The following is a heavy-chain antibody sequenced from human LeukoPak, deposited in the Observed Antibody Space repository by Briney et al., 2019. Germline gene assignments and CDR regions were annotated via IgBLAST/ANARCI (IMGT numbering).Heavy chain of an antibody. Sequence: GGSLRLSCAASGFTFSSYGIHWVRQAPGKGLEWVAFIRYDGSNKYYADSVKGRFTISRDNSKNTLYLQMNSLRAEDTAVYYCARSVTTSHDAFDIWGQGTMVTVSS. D-gene: IGHD4-17*01. CDR2: IRYDGSNK. CDR1: GFTFSSYG. CDR3: ARSVTTSHDAFDI. V-gene: IGHV3-30*02. J-gene: IGHJ3*02.